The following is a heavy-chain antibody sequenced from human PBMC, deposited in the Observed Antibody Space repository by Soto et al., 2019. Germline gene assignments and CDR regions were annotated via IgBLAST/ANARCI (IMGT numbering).Heavy chain of an antibody. V-gene: IGHV3-30-3*01. CDR1: GFTFSSYA. D-gene: IGHD4-17*01. J-gene: IGHJ4*02. CDR2: ISYDGSNK. CDR3: ARDDNHYGDYESFDY. Sequence: GGSLRLSCAASGFTFSSYAMHWVRQAPGKGLEWVAVISYDGSNKYYADSVKGRFTISRDNSKNTLYLQMNSLRAEDTAVYYCARDDNHYGDYESFDYWGQGTLVTVSS.